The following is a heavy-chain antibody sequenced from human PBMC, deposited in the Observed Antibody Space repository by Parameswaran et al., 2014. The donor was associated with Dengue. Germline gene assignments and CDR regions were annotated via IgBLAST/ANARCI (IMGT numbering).Heavy chain of an antibody. Sequence: VRQMPGKGLEWMGIIYPGDSDTRYSPSFQGQVTISADKSISTAYLQWSSLKASDTAMYYCARPRVIVGAHDAFDIWGQGTTVTVSS. V-gene: IGHV5-51*01. D-gene: IGHD1-26*01. CDR2: IYPGDSDT. J-gene: IGHJ3*02. CDR3: ARPRVIVGAHDAFDI.